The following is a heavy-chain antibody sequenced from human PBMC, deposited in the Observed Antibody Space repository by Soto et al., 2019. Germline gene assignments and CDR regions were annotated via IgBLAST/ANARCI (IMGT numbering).Heavy chain of an antibody. CDR2: ISVSGGST. CDR3: ARAQILQLDNIFDY. V-gene: IGHV3-23*01. D-gene: IGHD1-1*01. J-gene: IGHJ4*02. Sequence: HPGGSLRLSCTASGFTFRNYVMSWVLQAPGRGLEWVSAISVSGGSTFYADSVKGRFIISRDNSKNTLYLQLNSLRAEDTAVYFFARAQILQLDNIFDYWGQETLVTVSS. CDR1: GFTFRNYV.